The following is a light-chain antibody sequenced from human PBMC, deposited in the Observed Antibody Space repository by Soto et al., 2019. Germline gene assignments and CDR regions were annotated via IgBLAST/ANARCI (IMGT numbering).Light chain of an antibody. V-gene: IGKV1-39*01. CDR3: QQSYSTPFT. J-gene: IGKJ3*01. CDR2: AAS. Sequence: DIQMTQSPSSLSASVGDRLTITCRASQSISNYVNWYQQKPGRAPKLLIYAASGLQGGVPSRFSASSSGTDFTLTIASLQPEDFATYYCQQSYSTPFTFGPGTKVDL. CDR1: QSISNY.